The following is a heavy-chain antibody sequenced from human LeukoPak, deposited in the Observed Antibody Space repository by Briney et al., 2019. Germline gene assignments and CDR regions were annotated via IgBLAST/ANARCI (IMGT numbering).Heavy chain of an antibody. CDR3: ASTHGVLGGDYGGLEY. D-gene: IGHD4-23*01. Sequence: GGSLRLSCAASGFTFSSYGMHWVRQAPGKGLEWVAFIRYDGSNRYYGDSVKGRFTISRDNSQNTLYLQMNTLRPEDTALYYCASTHGVLGGDYGGLEYWGQGTLVTVSS. J-gene: IGHJ4*02. CDR1: GFTFSSYG. V-gene: IGHV3-30*02. CDR2: IRYDGSNR.